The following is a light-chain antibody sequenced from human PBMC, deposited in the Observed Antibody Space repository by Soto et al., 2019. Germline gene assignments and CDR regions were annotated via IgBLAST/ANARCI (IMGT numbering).Light chain of an antibody. CDR1: QSVSSN. J-gene: IGKJ1*01. Sequence: DIVMTQSPATLSVAPGERATLSCRASQSVSSNLAWYQQKPGQAPRLLIYAASTRATGIPARFSGSGSGTEFTLTISSLQSEDFAVYYCQQYNDWPPKTFGQGTRWITN. CDR2: AAS. CDR3: QQYNDWPPKT. V-gene: IGKV3-15*01.